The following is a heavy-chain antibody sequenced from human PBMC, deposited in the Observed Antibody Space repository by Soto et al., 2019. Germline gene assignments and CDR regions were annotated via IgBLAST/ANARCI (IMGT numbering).Heavy chain of an antibody. V-gene: IGHV3-23*01. Sequence: GGSLRLSCAASGFTFSSYAMSWVLQAPWKGLEWVSAISGSGGSTYYADSVKGRFTISRDNSKNTLYLQMNSLRAGDTAVYYCAKDEIPADWDYRGQGTLVLVAS. J-gene: IGHJ4*02. CDR2: ISGSGGST. D-gene: IGHD2-21*01. CDR3: AKDEIPADWDY. CDR1: GFTFSSYA.